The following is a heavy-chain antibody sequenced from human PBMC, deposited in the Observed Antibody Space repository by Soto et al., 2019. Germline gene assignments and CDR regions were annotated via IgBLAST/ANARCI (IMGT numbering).Heavy chain of an antibody. V-gene: IGHV1-18*01. Sequence: VSREGSGHTITSYEMRRSRAAPRQGLEWMGRISAYNGNTNYAQKLQGRVTMTTDTSTSTAYMELRSLRSDDTAVYDCARDHGTPGYGVWFEPSGQGTLVTVSA. D-gene: IGHD5-12*01. J-gene: IGHJ5*02. CDR2: ISAYNGNT. CDR1: GHTITSYE. CDR3: ARDHGTPGYGVWFEP.